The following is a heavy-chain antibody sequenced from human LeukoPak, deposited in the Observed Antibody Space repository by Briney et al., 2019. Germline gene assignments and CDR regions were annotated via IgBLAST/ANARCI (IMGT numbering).Heavy chain of an antibody. J-gene: IGHJ4*02. Sequence: PGGSLRLPCAASGFTFSSYEMNWVRQAPGKGLEWVSYISSSGSTIYYADSVKGRFTISRDNAKNSLYLQMNSLRAEDTAVYYCARDGYYYDSSGYTDQVIDYWGQGTLVTVSS. CDR3: ARDGYYYDSSGYTDQVIDY. D-gene: IGHD3-22*01. CDR2: ISSSGSTI. CDR1: GFTFSSYE. V-gene: IGHV3-48*03.